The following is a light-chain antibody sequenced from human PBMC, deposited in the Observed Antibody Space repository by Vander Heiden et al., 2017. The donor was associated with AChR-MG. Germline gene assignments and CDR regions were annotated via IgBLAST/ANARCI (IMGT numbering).Light chain of an antibody. CDR2: DVS. CDR1: SSDVGGYND. V-gene: IGLV2-11*01. Sequence: QSALTQPRSVSGSPGQSVTISCTGTSSDVGGYNDVSWYQQHPGKAPKLMIYDVSKRPSGVPDRFSGSKSGNTASLTISGLQAEDEADYYCCSYAGSYTFGYVFGTGTKVTVL. J-gene: IGLJ1*01. CDR3: CSYAGSYTFGYV.